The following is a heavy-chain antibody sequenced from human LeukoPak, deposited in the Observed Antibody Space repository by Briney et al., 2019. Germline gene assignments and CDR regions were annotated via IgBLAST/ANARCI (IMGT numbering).Heavy chain of an antibody. Sequence: SQTLSLTCTVSGGSISSGGYYWSWIRQPPGKGLEWIGYIYHSGSTYYNPSLKSRVTISVDRSKNQFSLKLSSVTAADTAVYYCARIGKGYSSSSKTPTYYFDYWGQGTLVTVSS. CDR3: ARIGKGYSSSSKTPTYYFDY. CDR1: GGSISSGGYY. D-gene: IGHD6-6*01. J-gene: IGHJ4*02. V-gene: IGHV4-30-2*01. CDR2: IYHSGST.